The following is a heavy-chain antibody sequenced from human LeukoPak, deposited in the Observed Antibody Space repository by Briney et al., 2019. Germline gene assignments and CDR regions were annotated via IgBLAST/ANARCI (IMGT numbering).Heavy chain of an antibody. Sequence: GGSLRLSCAASGFTFSNAWMSWVRQAPGKGLEWVGRIKSKTDGGTTDYAAPVKGRFTISRDDSKNTLYLQMNSLKTEDTAVYYCATYSSLNRREFQYWGQGTLLTVSS. CDR1: GFTFSNAW. CDR3: ATYSSLNRREFQY. V-gene: IGHV3-15*01. J-gene: IGHJ1*01. CDR2: IKSKTDGGTT. D-gene: IGHD3-22*01.